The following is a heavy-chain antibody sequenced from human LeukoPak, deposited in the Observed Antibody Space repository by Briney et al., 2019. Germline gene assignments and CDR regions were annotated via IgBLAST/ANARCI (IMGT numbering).Heavy chain of an antibody. CDR2: IYTSGST. D-gene: IGHD1-26*01. CDR1: GGSISSYY. Sequence: SETLSLTCTVSGGSISSYYWSWIRQPAGKGLEWIGRIYTSGSTNYNPSLKSRVTMSVDTSKNQFSLKLSSVTAADTAVYYCARGPPYSGNPGPFDIWGQGTMVTVSS. V-gene: IGHV4-4*07. J-gene: IGHJ3*02. CDR3: ARGPPYSGNPGPFDI.